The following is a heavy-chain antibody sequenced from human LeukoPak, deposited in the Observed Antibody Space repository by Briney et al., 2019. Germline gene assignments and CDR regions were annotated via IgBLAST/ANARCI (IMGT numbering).Heavy chain of an antibody. D-gene: IGHD3-10*01. CDR1: GGSFSGCY. CDR2: INHSGST. V-gene: IGHV4-34*01. Sequence: PSETLSLTCAVYGGSFSGCYWSWIRQPPGKGLEWIGEINHSGSTNYNPSLKSRVTISVDTSKNQFSLKLSSVTAADTAVYYCARVLVRGVIRILDAFDIWGQGTMVTVSS. CDR3: ARVLVRGVIRILDAFDI. J-gene: IGHJ3*02.